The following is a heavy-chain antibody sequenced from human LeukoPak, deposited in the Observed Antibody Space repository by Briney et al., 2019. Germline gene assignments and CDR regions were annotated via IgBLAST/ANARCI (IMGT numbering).Heavy chain of an antibody. CDR1: GFTFSIYW. V-gene: IGHV3-74*03. CDR2: IQSDGSTT. Sequence: GGSLRLSCAASGFTFSIYWMHWVRQTPGKGLVWVSGIQSDGSTTTYADFVKGRFTISRDNATNTLFLQMNSLRAEDTAVYYCARDRGYVPDYWGQGTLVTVSS. CDR3: ARDRGYVPDY. J-gene: IGHJ4*02. D-gene: IGHD5-12*01.